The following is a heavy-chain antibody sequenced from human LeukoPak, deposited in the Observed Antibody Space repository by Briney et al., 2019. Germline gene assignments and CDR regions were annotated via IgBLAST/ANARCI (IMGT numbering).Heavy chain of an antibody. J-gene: IGHJ3*02. CDR1: GYTFTSYG. CDR3: ASGNAGYSSGWYWGTGGDAFDI. V-gene: IGHV1-18*01. D-gene: IGHD6-19*01. CDR2: ISAYNGNT. Sequence: ASVKVSCKASGYTFTSYGISWVRQAPGQGLEWMGWISAYNGNTNYAQKLQGRVTMTTDTSTSTAYMELRSLRSDDTAVYYCASGNAGYSSGWYWGTGGDAFDIWGQGTMVTVSS.